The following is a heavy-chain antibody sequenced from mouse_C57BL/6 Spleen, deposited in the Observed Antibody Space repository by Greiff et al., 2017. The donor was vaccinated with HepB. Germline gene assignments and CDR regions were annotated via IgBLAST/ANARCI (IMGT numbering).Heavy chain of an antibody. Sequence: ESGPGLVKPSQSLSLTCSVTGYSITSGYYWNWIRQFPGNKLEWMGYISYDGSNNYNPSLKNRISITRDTSKNQFFLKLNSVTTEDTATYYCARGGYSKAWFAYWGQGTLVTVSA. V-gene: IGHV3-6*01. D-gene: IGHD2-5*01. CDR2: ISYDGSN. CDR3: ARGGYSKAWFAY. CDR1: GYSITSGYY. J-gene: IGHJ3*01.